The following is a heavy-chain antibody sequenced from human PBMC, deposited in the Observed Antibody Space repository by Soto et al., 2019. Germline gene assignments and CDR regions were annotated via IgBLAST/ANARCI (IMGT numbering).Heavy chain of an antibody. D-gene: IGHD3-10*01. Sequence: VGSLRLSCAASVFNFHWYWMSCVRHAPGKWLEWLATIKTDASEKKYVDSVKGRFTVSRDNAKNSVYLQMDSLRSEDTAVYYCARDLGYGSGHSLTHYLHYWGHGTLVTVSS. CDR2: IKTDASEK. CDR1: VFNFHWYW. V-gene: IGHV3-7*01. J-gene: IGHJ4*01. CDR3: ARDLGYGSGHSLTHYLHY.